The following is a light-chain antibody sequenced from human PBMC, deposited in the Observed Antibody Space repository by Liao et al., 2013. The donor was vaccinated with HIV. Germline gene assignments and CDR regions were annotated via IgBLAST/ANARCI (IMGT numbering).Light chain of an antibody. Sequence: SYVLTQPPSVSVAPGKTARITCGRNNIGSNSVHWYQQKPGQAPVVVIYYNSDRPSGIPERFSGSSSGTTVTLTISGVQAEDEADYYCQSADSSATYPVFGGGTKLTVL. CDR3: QSADSSATYPV. V-gene: IGLV3-21*01. CDR1: NIGSNS. CDR2: YNS. J-gene: IGLJ3*02.